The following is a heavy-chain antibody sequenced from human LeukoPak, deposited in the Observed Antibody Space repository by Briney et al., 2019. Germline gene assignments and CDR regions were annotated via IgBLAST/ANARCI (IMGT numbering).Heavy chain of an antibody. CDR2: IIPIFGIA. Sequence: SVQVSCQASGGTFSNYAISWVRQVPGQGLEWMGRIIPIFGIANYAQKFQGRVTITADKSTSTAYMELSSLRSEDTAVYYCARDSEDLVVVVAAAVSAFDIWGQGTMVTVSS. J-gene: IGHJ3*02. CDR3: ARDSEDLVVVVAAAVSAFDI. D-gene: IGHD2-15*01. V-gene: IGHV1-69*04. CDR1: GGTFSNYA.